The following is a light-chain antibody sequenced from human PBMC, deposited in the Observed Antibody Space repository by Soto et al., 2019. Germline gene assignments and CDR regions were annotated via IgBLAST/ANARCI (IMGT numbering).Light chain of an antibody. J-gene: IGKJ4*01. V-gene: IGKV3-20*01. CDR1: QSVSSSY. CDR3: QQYGSSPRVT. CDR2: GAS. Sequence: EIVLTQSPGTLSLSPGERATLSCRASQSVSSSYLAWYQQKPGQAPRLLIYGASSRATGIPDRFSGSGSGTDYTLTISRLEPEDDAVYYCQQYGSSPRVTFGGGTKVEIK.